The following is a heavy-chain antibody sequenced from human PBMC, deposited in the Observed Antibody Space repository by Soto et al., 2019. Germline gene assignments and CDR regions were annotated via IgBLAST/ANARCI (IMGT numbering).Heavy chain of an antibody. V-gene: IGHV3-23*01. J-gene: IGHJ5*01. D-gene: IGHD3-9*01. CDR3: AKDTRYSDYVRWFDS. Sequence: EVHLLESGGGLVQPRGSLRLSCTASGFTFSSYAMTWVRQAPGRGLEGVSGITASGGRTFYADSVKGRFTISRDNSRSTLYLQMNSLRAEDTAVYYCAKDTRYSDYVRWFDSWGQGTLVTVSS. CDR1: GFTFSSYA. CDR2: ITASGGRT.